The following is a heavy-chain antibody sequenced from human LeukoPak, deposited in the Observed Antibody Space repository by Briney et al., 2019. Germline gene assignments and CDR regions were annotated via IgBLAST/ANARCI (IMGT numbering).Heavy chain of an antibody. J-gene: IGHJ1*01. D-gene: IGHD2-15*01. CDR2: MNPNSGNT. V-gene: IGHV1-8*01. CDR1: GYTFTSYD. Sequence: ASVKVSCKASGYTFTSYDINWARQATGQGLEWMGWMNPNSGNTGYAQKFQGRVTMTRNTSISTAYMELSSLRSEDTAVYYCARGPRYCSGGSCYSEPAEYFQHWGQGTLVTVSS. CDR3: ARGPRYCSGGSCYSEPAEYFQH.